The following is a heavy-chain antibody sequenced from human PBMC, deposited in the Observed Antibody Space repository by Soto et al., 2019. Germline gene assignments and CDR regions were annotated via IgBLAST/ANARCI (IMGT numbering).Heavy chain of an antibody. Sequence: ESGGGVVQPGRSLRLSCAASGFTFSSYGMHWVRQAPGKGLEWVAVIWYDGSNKYYADSVKGRFTISRDNSKNTLYLQMNSLRAEDTAVYYCARDNTGTAPLDYWGQGTLVTVSS. D-gene: IGHD2-2*02. CDR3: ARDNTGTAPLDY. V-gene: IGHV3-33*01. CDR2: IWYDGSNK. CDR1: GFTFSSYG. J-gene: IGHJ4*02.